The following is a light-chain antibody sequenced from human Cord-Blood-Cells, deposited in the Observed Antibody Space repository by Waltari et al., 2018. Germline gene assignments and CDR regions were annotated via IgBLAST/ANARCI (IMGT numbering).Light chain of an antibody. CDR1: SSDVGGSNY. Sequence: QSALTQPRSVSGSPGQSVTIPCTGTSSDVGGSNYVSWYQQHPGKAPKLMIYDVSKRPSGVPDRFSGSKSGNTASLTISGLQAEDEADYYCCSYAGSYTLYVFGTGTKVTVL. CDR2: DVS. CDR3: CSYAGSYTLYV. V-gene: IGLV2-11*01. J-gene: IGLJ1*01.